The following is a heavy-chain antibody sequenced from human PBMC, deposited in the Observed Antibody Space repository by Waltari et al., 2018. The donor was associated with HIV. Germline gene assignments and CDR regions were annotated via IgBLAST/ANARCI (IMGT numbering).Heavy chain of an antibody. Sequence: QVQLQQWGAGLLKPSETLSLTCAVYGGSFSGYYWSWIRQPPGKGLEWIGEINHSGSTNYNPSLKSRVTISGDTSKTQFSLKLSSVTAADTAVYYCARGATGTRAHYYYGMDVWGQGTTVTVSS. J-gene: IGHJ6*02. CDR1: GGSFSGYY. V-gene: IGHV4-34*01. CDR2: INHSGST. CDR3: ARGATGTRAHYYYGMDV. D-gene: IGHD1-1*01.